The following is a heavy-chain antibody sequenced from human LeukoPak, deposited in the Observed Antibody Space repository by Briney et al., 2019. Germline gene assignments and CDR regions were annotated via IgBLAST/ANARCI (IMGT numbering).Heavy chain of an antibody. J-gene: IGHJ5*02. CDR1: GGSISTTSSY. CDR3: ASYYYGSGADNWFDP. CDR2: VYYSGRT. Sequence: SETLSLTCTVSGGSISTTSSYWGWIRQPPGKGLEWFGIVYYSGRTSYNPSLKSRVTISGDTSKNQFSLKLSSVTAADTAVYYCASYYYGSGADNWFDPWGQGTLVTVSS. V-gene: IGHV4-39*07. D-gene: IGHD3-10*01.